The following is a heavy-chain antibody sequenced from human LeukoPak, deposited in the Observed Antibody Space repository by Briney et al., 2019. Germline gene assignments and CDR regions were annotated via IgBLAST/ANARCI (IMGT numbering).Heavy chain of an antibody. V-gene: IGHV3-74*01. CDR2: INTDGTVT. CDR3: ATKQWLAPPPDS. Sequence: GGSLRLSCAASGFTFDDYGMSWVRQAPGKGLESVSRINTDGTVTTYADSVKGRFTVSRDNADNTMFLQMNSVRDEDTAVYYCATKQWLAPPPDSWGQGTPVTVSS. CDR1: GFTFDDYG. D-gene: IGHD6-19*01. J-gene: IGHJ4*02.